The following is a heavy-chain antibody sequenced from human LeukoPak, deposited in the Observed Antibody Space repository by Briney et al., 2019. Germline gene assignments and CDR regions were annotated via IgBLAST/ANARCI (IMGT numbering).Heavy chain of an antibody. D-gene: IGHD3-10*01. J-gene: IGHJ4*02. CDR1: ACSISSYY. CDR3: ARVAADGSGSPFDY. CDR2: IYYSGRT. Sequence: PSETLSLTCTVSACSISSYYWSWLRQPPGKGLEWIGYIYYSGRTNYNPSLKSRATISVDTSKNQFSLKLSSVTAADTAVYYWARVAADGSGSPFDYWGQGTLVTVSS. V-gene: IGHV4-59*01.